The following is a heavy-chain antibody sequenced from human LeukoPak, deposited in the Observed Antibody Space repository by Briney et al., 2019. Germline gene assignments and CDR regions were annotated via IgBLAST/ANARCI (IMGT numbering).Heavy chain of an antibody. J-gene: IGHJ4*02. CDR2: IKQDGSEI. Sequence: PGGSLRLACAVSGFSFSSFWMTWVRQTPGRGLEWVANIKQDGSEIYYVDSLKGRFIISRDNAKSSLYLQMNSLRAEDTAVYYCARSLGYCSGGSCYPFDCWGQGTLVTVSS. D-gene: IGHD2-15*01. CDR1: GFSFSSFW. CDR3: ARSLGYCSGGSCYPFDC. V-gene: IGHV3-7*04.